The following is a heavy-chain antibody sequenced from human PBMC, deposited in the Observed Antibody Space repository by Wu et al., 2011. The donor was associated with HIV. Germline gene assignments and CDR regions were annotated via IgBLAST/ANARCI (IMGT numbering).Heavy chain of an antibody. V-gene: IGHV1-8*02. CDR1: GYTFTNYD. Sequence: QVQLVQSGAEVKKPGASVRVSCKASGYTFTNYDINWVRQATGQGLEWVGSMSPNSGSTGYAQNFQGRITLTRNTSISIAYMYLSSLTSEDTAVYYCARGDYWGQGTLVTVSS. J-gene: IGHJ4*02. CDR2: MSPNSGST. CDR3: ARGDY.